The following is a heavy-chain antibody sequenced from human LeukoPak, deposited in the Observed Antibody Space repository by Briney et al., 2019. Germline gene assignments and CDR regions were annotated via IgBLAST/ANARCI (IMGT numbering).Heavy chain of an antibody. J-gene: IGHJ4*02. CDR3: ARVIAEYYYDSSGYYWDYFDY. Sequence: GGSLRLSCAASGFTFNDYYMSWIRQAPGKGLEWVSYISSSGSTIYYADSVKGRFTISRDNAKNSLYLQMNSLRAEDTAVYYCARVIAEYYYDSSGYYWDYFDYWGQGTLVTVSS. CDR2: ISSSGSTI. V-gene: IGHV3-11*01. CDR1: GFTFNDYY. D-gene: IGHD3-22*01.